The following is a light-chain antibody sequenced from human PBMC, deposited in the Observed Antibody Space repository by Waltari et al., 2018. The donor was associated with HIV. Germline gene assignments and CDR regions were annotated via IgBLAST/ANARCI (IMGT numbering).Light chain of an antibody. CDR1: QEISTS. Sequence: DIQMTQSPSSVSGSVGDSVTINCRASQEISTSLAWYQQRPGEDPRLLILSASTLQTGVPSRFSGSGSGTAFTLTINSLQPDDFATYFCQQASAFPFTFGPGTKVEI. CDR3: QQASAFPFT. V-gene: IGKV1-12*02. CDR2: SAS. J-gene: IGKJ3*01.